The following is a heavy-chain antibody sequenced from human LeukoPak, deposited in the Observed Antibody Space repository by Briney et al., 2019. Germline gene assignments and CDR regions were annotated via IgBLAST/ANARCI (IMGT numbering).Heavy chain of an antibody. CDR2: IRNKANSYAT. Sequence: GGSLRLSCAASGFTFGGSATHWVRQASGKGLEWVGRIRNKANSYATAYAASVKGRFTISRDDSKNTAYLQMNSLKTEDTAVYYCTRHVVTTVGEEGFDYWGQGTLVTVSS. V-gene: IGHV3-73*01. CDR3: TRHVVTTVGEEGFDY. CDR1: GFTFGGSA. J-gene: IGHJ4*02. D-gene: IGHD4-11*01.